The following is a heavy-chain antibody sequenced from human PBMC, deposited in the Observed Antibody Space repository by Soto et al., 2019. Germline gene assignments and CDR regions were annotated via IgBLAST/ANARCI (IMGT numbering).Heavy chain of an antibody. CDR1: GFPFTAYG. CDR3: VGGQYYFDY. V-gene: IGHV3-30*03. D-gene: IGHD6-25*01. Sequence: QVQLVESGGGVVQPGRSLRLSCAAAGFPFTAYGMHWVREGPGKGQEWLAVISYDGSNKFYADSVKGRFTISRDNSKNTLYLQMNSLRPEDTALYYCVGGQYYFDYRGQGTLVIVSS. CDR2: ISYDGSNK. J-gene: IGHJ4*02.